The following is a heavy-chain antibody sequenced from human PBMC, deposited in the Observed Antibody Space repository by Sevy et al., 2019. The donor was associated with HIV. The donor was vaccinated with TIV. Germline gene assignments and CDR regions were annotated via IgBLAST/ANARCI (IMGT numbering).Heavy chain of an antibody. CDR2: LSFGCGEI. CDR1: GFTFSKYS. V-gene: IGHV3-23*01. CDR3: AREGCTKPHDY. J-gene: IGHJ4*02. D-gene: IGHD2-8*01. Sequence: GSLKISCAASGFTFSKYSMSWVRQPPGKGLEWVSTLSFGCGEINYADAVKGRFTISRDNSKSSVYLQMNNLRPEDTAVYYCAREGCTKPHDYWGQGTLVTVSS.